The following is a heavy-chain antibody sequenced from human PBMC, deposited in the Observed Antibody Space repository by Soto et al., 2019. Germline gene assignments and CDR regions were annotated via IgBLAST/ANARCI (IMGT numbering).Heavy chain of an antibody. V-gene: IGHV1-8*01. CDR2: MNPNSGNT. Sequence: QVQLVQSGAEVKKPGASVKVSCKASGFTFTSYDINWVRQAPGQGLEWMGWMNPNSGNTGYAQKFQGKVTTTRKTYIRTDYRELRSLRSEATAVYDCAREIGYCRGGSGRDYYGLDVWGQGTTVTVSS. CDR3: AREIGYCRGGSGRDYYGLDV. J-gene: IGHJ6*02. D-gene: IGHD2-15*01. CDR1: GFTFTSYD.